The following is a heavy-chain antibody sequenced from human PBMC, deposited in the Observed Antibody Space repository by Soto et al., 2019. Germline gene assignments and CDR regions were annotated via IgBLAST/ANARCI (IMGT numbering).Heavy chain of an antibody. J-gene: IGHJ4*02. CDR1: GFTFSNHV. CDR2: INRRGDNT. D-gene: IGHD3-10*01. V-gene: IGHV3-23*01. CDR3: ANYIIGAPFDY. Sequence: GGSLRLSCAASGFTFSNHVMSWVRQAPGKGPEWVSAINRRGDNTYYAGSVRGRFTISRDNSKNTLYLQMNSLRAEDTAVYCCANYIIGAPFDYWGQGTLVTVSS.